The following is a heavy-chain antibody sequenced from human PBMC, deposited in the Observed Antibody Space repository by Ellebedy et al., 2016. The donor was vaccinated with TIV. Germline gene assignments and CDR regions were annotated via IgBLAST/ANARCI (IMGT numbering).Heavy chain of an antibody. D-gene: IGHD3-10*01. CDR1: RYTFTSHT. CDR3: ARDPEGAYYYGSGKFDY. Sequence: ASVKVSXKASRYTFTSHTIDWVRQAPGQRLEWLGWINAGNGNTKYSQKFQGRVTITRDTSASTVYMEMSSLRSEDTAVLYCARDPEGAYYYGSGKFDYWGQGTLVTVSS. J-gene: IGHJ4*02. CDR2: INAGNGNT. V-gene: IGHV1-3*01.